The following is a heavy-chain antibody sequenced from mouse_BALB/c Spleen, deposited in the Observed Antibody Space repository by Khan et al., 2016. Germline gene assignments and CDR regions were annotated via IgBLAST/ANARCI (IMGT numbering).Heavy chain of an antibody. CDR1: GYTFTNYG. D-gene: IGHD1-1*01. J-gene: IGHJ3*01. CDR2: INTNTGEP. CDR3: GEGYYGSNWFAY. V-gene: IGHV9-3*02. Sequence: QIQLVQSGPELKKPGETVKISCKASGYTFTNYGMNWVKQAPGKGLKWMGWINTNTGEPTYAEEFKGRFAFSLETSASTAYLQLNNLKNEDTVTYFCGEGYYGSNWFAYWGQGTLVTVSA.